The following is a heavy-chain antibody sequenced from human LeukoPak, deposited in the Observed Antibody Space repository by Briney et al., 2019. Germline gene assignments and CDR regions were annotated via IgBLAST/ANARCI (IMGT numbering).Heavy chain of an antibody. Sequence: PGGSLRLSCAASGFTFSNAWMSWVRQAPGKGLEWVGRIKSKSGAGTTDYAAPGKGRFTISRDDSKNTLYRQMNSLTTEDTAAYYCTKDGVLLWFGEPNWGQGTLVTVSS. CDR2: IKSKSGAGTT. J-gene: IGHJ1*01. V-gene: IGHV3-15*01. CDR3: TKDGVLLWFGEPN. D-gene: IGHD3-10*01. CDR1: GFTFSNAW.